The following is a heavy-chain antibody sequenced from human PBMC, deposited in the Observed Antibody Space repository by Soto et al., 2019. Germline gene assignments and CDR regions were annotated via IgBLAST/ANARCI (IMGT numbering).Heavy chain of an antibody. CDR2: ISAYNGNT. D-gene: IGHD6-19*01. CDR1: GYTFTSYG. CDR3: ARDSSGWYTRSHYFDY. J-gene: IGHJ4*02. V-gene: IGHV1-18*01. Sequence: QVQLVQSGAEVKKPGASVKVSCKASGYTFTSYGISWVRQALGQGLEWMGWISAYNGNTNYAQKLQGRVTMTTDTSTSTAYMELRSLRSDDTAMYYCARDSSGWYTRSHYFDYWGQGTLVTVSS.